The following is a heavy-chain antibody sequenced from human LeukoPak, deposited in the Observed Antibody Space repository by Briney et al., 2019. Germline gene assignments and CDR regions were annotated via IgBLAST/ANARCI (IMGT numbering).Heavy chain of an antibody. CDR3: AKDLHDSWAVDY. V-gene: IGHV3-23*01. Sequence: GGSLRLSCAASGFTFSSYGMSWVRQAPGKGLEWVSHIGVGGDTDFADSVKGRFTISRDNSKKTLYLQMNSLTADDTALYYRAKDLHDSWAVDYWGPGILVTVSS. J-gene: IGHJ4*02. D-gene: IGHD3-3*01. CDR2: IGVGGDT. CDR1: GFTFSSYG.